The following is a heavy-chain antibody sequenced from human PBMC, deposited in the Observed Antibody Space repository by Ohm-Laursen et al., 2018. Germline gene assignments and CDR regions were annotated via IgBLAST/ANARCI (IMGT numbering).Heavy chain of an antibody. CDR2: ISSSSSTI. Sequence: SLRLSCAASGFTFSSYSMNWFRQAPGKGLEWVSYISSSSSTIYYADSVKGRFTISRDNAKNSLYLQMNSLRAEDTAVYYCARAREITMVRGVIIPDYFDYWGQGTLVTVSS. V-gene: IGHV3-48*01. J-gene: IGHJ4*02. D-gene: IGHD3-10*01. CDR3: ARAREITMVRGVIIPDYFDY. CDR1: GFTFSSYS.